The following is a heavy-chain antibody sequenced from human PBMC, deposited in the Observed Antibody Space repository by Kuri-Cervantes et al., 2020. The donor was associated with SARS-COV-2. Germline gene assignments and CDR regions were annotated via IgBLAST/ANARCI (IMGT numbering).Heavy chain of an antibody. J-gene: IGHJ4*02. D-gene: IGHD3-3*01. CDR2: ISGRGDNT. CDR3: TKDDFWSGYSDY. V-gene: IGHV3-23*01. Sequence: GESLKISCVASGFTFDRYAMTWVRQAPGKGLEWVAGISGRGDNTKYADTVKGRIIVSRDNSENTLYLQMNSLKTEDTAVYYCTKDDFWSGYSDYWGQGTLVTVSS. CDR1: GFTFDRYA.